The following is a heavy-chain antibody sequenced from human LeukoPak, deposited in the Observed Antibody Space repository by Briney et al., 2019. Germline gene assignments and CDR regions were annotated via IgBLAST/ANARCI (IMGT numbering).Heavy chain of an antibody. CDR2: VWYDGNNK. J-gene: IGHJ4*02. V-gene: IGHV3-33*07. D-gene: IGHD3-22*01. Sequence: GTSLRLSCAASGFTFINYGMYWIRQAPGKGLEWVATVWYDGNNKYYADSVKGRFTISRDNSKNTLYLQMNSLRAEDTAVYYCASGFGYYDSSGPRDYWGQGTLVTVSS. CDR3: ASGFGYYDSSGPRDY. CDR1: GFTFINYG.